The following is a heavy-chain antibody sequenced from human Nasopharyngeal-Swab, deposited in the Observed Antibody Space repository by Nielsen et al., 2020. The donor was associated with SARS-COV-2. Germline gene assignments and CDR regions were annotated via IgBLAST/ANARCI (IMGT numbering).Heavy chain of an antibody. J-gene: IGHJ3*02. V-gene: IGHV3-21*01. Sequence: GESLKISCSASGFTFSDYSMNWVRQAPGKGLEWVSSISSSGSYIYYADSLKGRFTISRDNAKNSLYLQMNSLRAEDTAVYYYARWMNSYDSSGYYPEAFDIWGQGTMVTVSS. CDR2: ISSSGSYI. CDR1: GFTFSDYS. CDR3: ARWMNSYDSSGYYPEAFDI. D-gene: IGHD3-22*01.